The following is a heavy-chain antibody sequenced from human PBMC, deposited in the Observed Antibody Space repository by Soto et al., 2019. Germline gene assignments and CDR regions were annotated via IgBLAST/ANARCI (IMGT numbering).Heavy chain of an antibody. Sequence: EVQLVESGGDLVQPGGSLRLSCAASGFTFSGHWMHWVRQVPGKGLVWVSRINTDGGSTSYADSVKGRFTISRDNAKNTLVLQMTGLRVDDTSVYYCAREAGYCSRTSCYRRAFDTWGQGTMVTVSS. CDR2: INTDGGST. CDR1: GFTFSGHW. V-gene: IGHV3-74*01. D-gene: IGHD2-2*01. CDR3: AREAGYCSRTSCYRRAFDT. J-gene: IGHJ3*02.